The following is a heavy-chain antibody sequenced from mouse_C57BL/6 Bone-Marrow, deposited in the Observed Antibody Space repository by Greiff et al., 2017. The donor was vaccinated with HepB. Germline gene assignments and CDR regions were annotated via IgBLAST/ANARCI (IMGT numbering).Heavy chain of an antibody. Sequence: EVHLVESGGGLVQPGGSLSLSCAASGFTFTDYYMSWVRQPPGKALEWLGFIRNKANGYTTEYSASVKGRFTISRDNSQSILYLQMNALRAEDSATYYCASKLHWYFDVWGTGTTVTVSS. V-gene: IGHV7-3*01. CDR2: IRNKANGYTT. CDR3: ASKLHWYFDV. CDR1: GFTFTDYY. D-gene: IGHD1-1*01. J-gene: IGHJ1*03.